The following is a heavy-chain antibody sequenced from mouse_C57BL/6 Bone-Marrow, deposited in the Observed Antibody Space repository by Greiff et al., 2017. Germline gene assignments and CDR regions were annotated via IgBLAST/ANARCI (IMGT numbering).Heavy chain of an antibody. Sequence: EVKLEESGGGLVQPGGSLKLSCAASGFTFSDYYMYWVRQTPEKRLEWVAYISNGGGSTYYPDTVKGRFTISRDNAKNTLYLQMSRLKSEDTAMYYCARRGITKAWFAYWGQGTLVTVSA. CDR3: ARRGITKAWFAY. D-gene: IGHD1-1*01. CDR1: GFTFSDYY. CDR2: ISNGGGST. J-gene: IGHJ3*01. V-gene: IGHV5-12*01.